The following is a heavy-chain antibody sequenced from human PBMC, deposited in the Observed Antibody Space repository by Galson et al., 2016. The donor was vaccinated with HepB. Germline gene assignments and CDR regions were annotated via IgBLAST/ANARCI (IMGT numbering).Heavy chain of an antibody. CDR2: INRDGDEK. J-gene: IGHJ6*02. CDR1: GFTFTSNW. Sequence: SLRLSCAASGFTFTSNWMNWVRQAPGKGLEWVASINRDGDEKYYVDFVKGRFTISRDNAKNSLYLQMNSRRVEDTAVYYCARGTGMDGWGQGTTVTVSS. CDR3: ARGTGMDG. V-gene: IGHV3-7*01.